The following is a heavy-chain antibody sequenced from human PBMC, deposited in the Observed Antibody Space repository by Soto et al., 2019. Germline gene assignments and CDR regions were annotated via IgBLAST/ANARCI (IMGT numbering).Heavy chain of an antibody. V-gene: IGHV4-59*01. CDR3: ARRTEDYYYYMEV. Sequence: PSETLSLTCTVSGGPISSYYWSWIRQPPGKGLEWIGYIYYSGSTNYNPSLKSRVTISVDTSKNQFSLKLSSVTAADTAVYYCARRTEDYYYYMEVWGKGTTVTVSS. CDR2: IYYSGST. J-gene: IGHJ6*03. CDR1: GGPISSYY.